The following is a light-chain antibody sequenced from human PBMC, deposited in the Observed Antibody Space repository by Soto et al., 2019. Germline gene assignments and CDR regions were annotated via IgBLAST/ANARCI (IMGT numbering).Light chain of an antibody. CDR3: TSYVGNDIWV. J-gene: IGLJ3*02. CDR1: SSDVGAYKY. Sequence: QSALTQPPSASGSPGQSVTISCTGTSSDVGAYKYVSWYQQYPGKAPKLMIYEVTKRPSGVSDRFSGSKSGNTASLTVSGLQGEDEADYYCTSYVGNDIWVFGGGTKVTVL. V-gene: IGLV2-8*01. CDR2: EVT.